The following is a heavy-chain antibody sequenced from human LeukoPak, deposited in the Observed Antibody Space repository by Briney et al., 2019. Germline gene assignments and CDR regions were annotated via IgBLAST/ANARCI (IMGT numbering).Heavy chain of an antibody. CDR3: VRDLPENGGWYAAY. J-gene: IGHJ4*02. Sequence: AGGSLRLSCSASGLTFSNYAMHWVRQAPGKGLQWVSSISGSSTYIFYADSAKGRFTISRDNAKNSLYLQMNSLRADDTAVYYCVRDLPENGGWYAAYWGQGTLVTVSS. CDR2: ISGSSTYI. V-gene: IGHV3-21*01. D-gene: IGHD6-19*01. CDR1: GLTFSNYA.